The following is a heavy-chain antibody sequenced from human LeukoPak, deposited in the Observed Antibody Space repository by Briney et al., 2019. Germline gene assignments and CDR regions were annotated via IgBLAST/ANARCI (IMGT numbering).Heavy chain of an antibody. Sequence: GGSLRLSCAASGFTFSSYAMSWVRQAPGKGLEWVSGISGSGAGTYYADSVKGRFTISRDNSKNTLYLQMNSLRAEDTAVYYCAKMVREFYTISYYFDYWGQGTLVTVSS. CDR2: ISGSGAGT. D-gene: IGHD2-8*01. CDR3: AKMVREFYTISYYFDY. V-gene: IGHV3-23*01. CDR1: GFTFSSYA. J-gene: IGHJ4*02.